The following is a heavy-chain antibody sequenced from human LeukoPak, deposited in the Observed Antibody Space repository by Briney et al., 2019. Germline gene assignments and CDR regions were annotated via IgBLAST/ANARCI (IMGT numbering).Heavy chain of an antibody. CDR2: ISYDGSNK. J-gene: IGHJ4*02. D-gene: IGHD3-3*01. CDR3: AKADIAIFGVITLRAFDY. CDR1: GFTFSNYG. Sequence: GRSLRLSCAASGFTFSNYGMHWVRQAPGKGLEWVAAISYDGSNKYYADSVKGRLTISRDNSKNTLYLQMNSPRAEDTAVYYCAKADIAIFGVITLRAFDYWGQGTLVTVSS. V-gene: IGHV3-30*18.